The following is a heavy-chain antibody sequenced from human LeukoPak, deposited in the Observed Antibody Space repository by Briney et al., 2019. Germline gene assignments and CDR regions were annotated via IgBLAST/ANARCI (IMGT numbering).Heavy chain of an antibody. Sequence: ASVKVSCKASGYTFTGYYMHWVRQAPGQGLEWMGWINPNSGGTNYAQKFQGRVTMTRDTSISTAYMELSSLRSEDSAVYYCATAGTLTGYSIPSYYYFYMDVWGKGTTVTISS. CDR2: INPNSGGT. J-gene: IGHJ6*03. D-gene: IGHD3-9*01. V-gene: IGHV1-2*02. CDR1: GYTFTGYY. CDR3: ATAGTLTGYSIPSYYYFYMDV.